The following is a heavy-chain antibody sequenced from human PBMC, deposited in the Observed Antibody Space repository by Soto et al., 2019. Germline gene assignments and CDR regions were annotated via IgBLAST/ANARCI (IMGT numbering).Heavy chain of an antibody. Sequence: QVQLVESGGGVVQPGRSLRLSCAASGFTFSSYGMHWVRQAPGKGLEWVAVIWYDGSNKYYADSVKGRFTISRDNPKNTLYLQMNRLRAEDTAVYYCARDFRSGAVNAYYFDYWGQGTLVTVSS. V-gene: IGHV3-33*01. CDR3: ARDFRSGAVNAYYFDY. J-gene: IGHJ4*02. D-gene: IGHD3-10*01. CDR1: GFTFSSYG. CDR2: IWYDGSNK.